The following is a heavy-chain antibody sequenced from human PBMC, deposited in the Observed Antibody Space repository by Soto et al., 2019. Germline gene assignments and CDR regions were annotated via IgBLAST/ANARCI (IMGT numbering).Heavy chain of an antibody. V-gene: IGHV1-18*01. CDR1: GYTFTSYG. Sequence: QVQLVQSEGEVRQPGASVKVSCRASGYTFTSYGIIWVRQAPGQGLEWMGYISPSSGVTRYAQNLQGRVTFTTDTSTTTAYMELRSLSSDDTAVYYCAREMWTRTGPQNFFDYWGMGALVTGSS. CDR3: AREMWTRTGPQNFFDY. CDR2: ISPSSGVT. D-gene: IGHD2-21*01. J-gene: IGHJ4*02.